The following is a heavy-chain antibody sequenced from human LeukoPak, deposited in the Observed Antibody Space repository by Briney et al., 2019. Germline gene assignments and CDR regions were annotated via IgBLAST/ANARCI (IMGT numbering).Heavy chain of an antibody. Sequence: GESLRLSCAASGFTFDDYGMSWVRQAPGKGLEWVSGINWNGGSTGYADSVKGRFTVSRDNAKNSLYLQMNSLRAEDTALYYCARGKQLVHYYYYYMDVWGKGTTVTVSS. J-gene: IGHJ6*03. D-gene: IGHD6-13*01. CDR2: INWNGGST. CDR3: ARGKQLVHYYYYYMDV. V-gene: IGHV3-20*04. CDR1: GFTFDDYG.